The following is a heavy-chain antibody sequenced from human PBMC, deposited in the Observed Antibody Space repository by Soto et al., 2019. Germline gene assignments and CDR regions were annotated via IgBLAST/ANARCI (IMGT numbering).Heavy chain of an antibody. CDR2: IYYSGST. CDR3: ARWGTIFGVVMPYFDS. J-gene: IGHJ4*02. Sequence: PSETLSLTCTVSGGSISSYYWSWIRQPPGKGLEWIGYIYYSGSTNYNPSLKSRVTISVDTSKNQFSLKLSSVTAADTAVYYCARWGTIFGVVMPYFDSGGQGTLVTVSS. V-gene: IGHV4-59*08. CDR1: GGSISSYY. D-gene: IGHD3-3*01.